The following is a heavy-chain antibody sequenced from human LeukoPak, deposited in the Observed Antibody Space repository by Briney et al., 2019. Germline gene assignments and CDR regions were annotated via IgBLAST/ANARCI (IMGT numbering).Heavy chain of an antibody. V-gene: IGHV3-48*01. D-gene: IGHD5-18*01. Sequence: GGSLTLSCAASGFTFSSYSMNWVRQAPGKGLEWISYISSRSSTIYYANSVKGRFTISRDNSKNTLYLQMNSLRAEDTAVYYCARDVRVISGYSPSYFDYWGQGTLVTVSS. J-gene: IGHJ4*02. CDR2: ISSRSSTI. CDR1: GFTFSSYS. CDR3: ARDVRVISGYSPSYFDY.